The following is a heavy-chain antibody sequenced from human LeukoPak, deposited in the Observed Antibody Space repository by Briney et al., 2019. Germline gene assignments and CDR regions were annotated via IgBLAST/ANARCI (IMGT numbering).Heavy chain of an antibody. V-gene: IGHV5-51*01. CDR1: GYSFTIYS. D-gene: IGHD3-10*01. CDR3: ARYPPGYYGMDV. CDR2: INPGNSDT. Sequence: GESLKISCKGSGYSFTIYSIGWVRQVPGKGLEWMGIINPGNSDTRYAPSFQGQVTISADKSISTAYLQWSSLRASDTAIYYCARYPPGYYGMDVWGQGTTVTVSS. J-gene: IGHJ6*02.